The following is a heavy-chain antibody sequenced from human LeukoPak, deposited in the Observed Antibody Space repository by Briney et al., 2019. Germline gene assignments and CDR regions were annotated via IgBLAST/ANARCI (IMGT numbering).Heavy chain of an antibody. Sequence: ASVKVSCKASGYTFTGYYMHWVRHSPEQGLEWMGWINPNSGGTNYAQKFQGRVTMTRDTSISTAYIELNRLRSDDRAVYYCARLSVSSWYPYLDYWGQGSLVTVSS. J-gene: IGHJ4*02. D-gene: IGHD6-13*01. V-gene: IGHV1-2*02. CDR1: GYTFTGYY. CDR3: ARLSVSSWYPYLDY. CDR2: INPNSGGT.